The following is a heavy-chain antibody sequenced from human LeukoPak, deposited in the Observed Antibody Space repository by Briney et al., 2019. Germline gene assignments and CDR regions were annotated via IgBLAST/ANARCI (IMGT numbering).Heavy chain of an antibody. J-gene: IGHJ5*02. V-gene: IGHV4-34*01. Sequence: KTSETPSPTCAVYGGSFRGYYWSWIRQPPGKGLEWIGEINHSGSNNYNPSHKRRFTICLDTSKNHFSMKLSSVTAADTAVYYSARRNLVIVVVPAAAERVHNWFDPWGQGTLVTVSS. CDR2: INHSGSN. D-gene: IGHD2-2*01. CDR1: GGSFRGYY. CDR3: ARRNLVIVVVPAAAERVHNWFDP.